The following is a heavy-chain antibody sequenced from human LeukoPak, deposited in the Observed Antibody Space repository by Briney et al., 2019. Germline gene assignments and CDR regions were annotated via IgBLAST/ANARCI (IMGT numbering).Heavy chain of an antibody. CDR2: IYYSGST. V-gene: IGHV4-30-4*08. CDR1: GGSISSGDYY. CDR3: ARQTFGVLYFDS. J-gene: IGHJ4*02. Sequence: PSETLSLTCTVSGGSISSGDYYWSWIRQPPGKGLEWIGYIYYSGSTYYNPSLKSRVTISVDTSKNQFSLKLSSVTAADTAVCYCARQTFGVLYFDSWGQGTLAIVSS. D-gene: IGHD3-10*01.